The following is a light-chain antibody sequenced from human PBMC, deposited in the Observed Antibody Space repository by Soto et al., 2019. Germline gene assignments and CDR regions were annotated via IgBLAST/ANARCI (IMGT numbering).Light chain of an antibody. CDR2: GAS. CDR3: QQYHKWPLA. J-gene: IGKJ4*01. Sequence: ETVMTQSPDTLSVSPGERATLSCRSSKSVSSNLAWYQHKAGQAPRLLIYGASTRATGIPARFSGSGSGTEFPLTIDSLQSEDFAVYHCQQYHKWPLAFGGGTKVEI. CDR1: KSVSSN. V-gene: IGKV3-15*01.